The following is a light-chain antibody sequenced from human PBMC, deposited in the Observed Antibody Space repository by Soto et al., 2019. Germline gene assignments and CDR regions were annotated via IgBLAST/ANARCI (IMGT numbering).Light chain of an antibody. CDR1: QSISSW. J-gene: IGKJ1*01. CDR3: QQYNSYPWT. CDR2: KAS. V-gene: IGKV1-5*03. Sequence: DSQMNQSPSTMSASVGDRVTITCRASQSISSWLAWYQQKPGKAPKLLIYKASSLASGVPSRFSGSGSGTEFTLTISSLQPDDFATYYCQQYNSYPWTFGQGTKVEIK.